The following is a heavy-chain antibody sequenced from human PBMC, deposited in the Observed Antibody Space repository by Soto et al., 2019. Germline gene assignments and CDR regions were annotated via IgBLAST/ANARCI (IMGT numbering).Heavy chain of an antibody. D-gene: IGHD4-17*01. J-gene: IGHJ4*01. Sequence: EVQLLESGGGLVQPGGSLTVSCAASGFTFGAHPMSWVRLAPGKVLEWVSTISGYGGSPYYPYSLKGRFIISRDNSKNTLYLQRNTLQAEDTAIYFCAKQRTTVTTGFDYWGHGTLVTVSS. CDR1: GFTFGAHP. CDR2: ISGYGGSP. V-gene: IGHV3-23*01. CDR3: AKQRTTVTTGFDY.